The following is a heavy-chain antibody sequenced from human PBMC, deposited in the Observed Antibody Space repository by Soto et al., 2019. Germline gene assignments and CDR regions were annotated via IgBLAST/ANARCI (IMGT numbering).Heavy chain of an antibody. J-gene: IGHJ6*02. D-gene: IGHD6-25*01. Sequence: PGGSLRLSCAASGFTFSSYSMNWVLQAPGKGLEWVSSISSSSSYIYYADSVKGRFTISRDNAKNSLYLQLNSLRAEDTAVYYCARDHSSDYYYYYGMDVWGQGTTVTVSS. V-gene: IGHV3-21*01. CDR3: ARDHSSDYYYYYGMDV. CDR2: ISSSSSYI. CDR1: GFTFSSYS.